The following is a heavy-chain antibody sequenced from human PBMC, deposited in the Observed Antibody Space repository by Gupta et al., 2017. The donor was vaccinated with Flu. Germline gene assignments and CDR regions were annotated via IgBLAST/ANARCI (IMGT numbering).Heavy chain of an antibody. V-gene: IGHV3-48*02. Sequence: EVHLVESGGGLVQPGGSLRLTCVISGFSLSASHMNWIRQVPGKGPEWISYIGSGGNTDYADSVRGRFTISRDNARDSVFLQMNSLRDEDTALYYCARDFDWAFIFWGQGVLVTVSS. J-gene: IGHJ4*02. CDR1: GFSLSASH. CDR3: ARDFDWAFIF. CDR2: IGSGGNT. D-gene: IGHD3-9*01.